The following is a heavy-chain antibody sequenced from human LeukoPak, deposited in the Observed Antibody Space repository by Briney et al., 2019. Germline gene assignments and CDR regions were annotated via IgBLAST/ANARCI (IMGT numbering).Heavy chain of an antibody. D-gene: IGHD6-19*01. V-gene: IGHV4-39*01. Sequence: KPSETLSLTCTVSGGSISSSSYYWGWIRQPPGKGLEWIGSIYYSGSTYYNPSLKSRVTISVDTSKNQFSLKLSSVTAADTAVYYCARRLAVAVLDYWGQGTLVTVSS. CDR1: GGSISSSSYY. CDR3: ARRLAVAVLDY. CDR2: IYYSGST. J-gene: IGHJ4*02.